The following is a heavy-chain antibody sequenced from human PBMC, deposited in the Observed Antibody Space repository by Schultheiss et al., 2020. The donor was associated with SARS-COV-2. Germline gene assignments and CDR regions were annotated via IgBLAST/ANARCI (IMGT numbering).Heavy chain of an antibody. CDR2: ISGSGGST. CDR3: AKHVCYCSNGVPYGMGV. CDR1: GFTVSSNY. D-gene: IGHD2-8*01. V-gene: IGHV3-23*01. J-gene: IGHJ6*02. Sequence: GGSLRLSCAASGFTVSSNYMSWVRQAPGKGLEWVSAISGSGGSTYYADSVKGRFTISRDNSKNTLYLQMNSLRAEDTAVYYCAKHVCYCSNGVPYGMGVWGQGTTVTVSS.